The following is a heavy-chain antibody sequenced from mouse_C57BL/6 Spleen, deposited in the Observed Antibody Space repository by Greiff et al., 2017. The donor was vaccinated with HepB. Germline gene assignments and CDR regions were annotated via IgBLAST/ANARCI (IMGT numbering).Heavy chain of an antibody. CDR3: ASGYYSHYAMDY. CDR1: GYTFTSYW. V-gene: IGHV1-64*01. D-gene: IGHD2-3*01. J-gene: IGHJ4*01. Sequence: QVQLQQPGAELVKPGASVKLSCKASGYTFTSYWMHWVKQRPGQGLEWIGMIHPNSGSTNYNEKFKSKATLTVDKSSSTAYMQLSSLTSEDSAVYYCASGYYSHYAMDYWGQGTSVTVSS. CDR2: IHPNSGST.